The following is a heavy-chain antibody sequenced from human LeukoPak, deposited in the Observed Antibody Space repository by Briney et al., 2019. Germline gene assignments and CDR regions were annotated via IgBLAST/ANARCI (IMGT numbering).Heavy chain of an antibody. D-gene: IGHD6-19*01. CDR1: GFSFSSYW. CDR3: ATPARGGSALP. Sequence: GGSLRLSCAASGFSFSSYWMSWVRQAPGKGLEWVANIQHDGSEQYYVGSVKGRFTISRDNTKKSLFLQINSLRAEDTAVYYCATPARGGSALPWGQGTLVTVSS. J-gene: IGHJ5*02. V-gene: IGHV3-7*01. CDR2: IQHDGSEQ.